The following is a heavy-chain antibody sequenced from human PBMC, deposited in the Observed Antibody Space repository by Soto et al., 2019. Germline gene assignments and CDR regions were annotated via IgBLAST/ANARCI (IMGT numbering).Heavy chain of an antibody. CDR3: AKDGSSWYTKPFDY. CDR2: ISGSGGST. Sequence: GALRLSCAASGFTFSSYAMSWVRQAPGKGLEWVSAISGSGGSTYYADSVKGRFTISRDNSKNTLYLQMNSLRAEDTAVYYCAKDGSSWYTKPFDYWGQGTLVTVSS. CDR1: GFTFSSYA. V-gene: IGHV3-23*01. D-gene: IGHD6-13*01. J-gene: IGHJ4*02.